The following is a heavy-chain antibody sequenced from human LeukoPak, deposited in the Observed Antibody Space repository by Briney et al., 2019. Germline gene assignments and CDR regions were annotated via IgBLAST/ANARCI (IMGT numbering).Heavy chain of an antibody. V-gene: IGHV4-59*08. CDR2: IYYSGST. CDR3: ACRSAYSSSWYYFDY. J-gene: IGHJ4*02. Sequence: SETLSLTCTVSGGSISSYYWSWIRQPPGKGLEWIGYIYYSGSTNYNPSLKSRVTISVDTSKNQFSLKLSSVTAADTAVYYCACRSAYSSSWYYFDYWGQGTLVTVSS. D-gene: IGHD6-13*01. CDR1: GGSISSYY.